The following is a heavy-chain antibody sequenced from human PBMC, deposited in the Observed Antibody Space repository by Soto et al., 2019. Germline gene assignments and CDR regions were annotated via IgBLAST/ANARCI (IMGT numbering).Heavy chain of an antibody. J-gene: IGHJ4*02. Sequence: QVQLMQSGAEVKKPGASVKDSCKASGDTFTDYYIHWVRQAPGQGLEWMGTVNPSGGHTTYAQHFLGRVTMTRDTSTSTLYMELTSLTSDDTAIYYCARGGHVVVATAALDYWCQGTLVTVSS. D-gene: IGHD2-21*02. CDR1: GDTFTDYY. CDR3: ARGGHVVVATAALDY. CDR2: VNPSGGHT. V-gene: IGHV1-46*01.